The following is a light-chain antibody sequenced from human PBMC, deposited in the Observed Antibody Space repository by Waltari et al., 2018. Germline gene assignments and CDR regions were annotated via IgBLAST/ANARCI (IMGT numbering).Light chain of an antibody. Sequence: TPSPATLSVSLGERVTLTRRASESISINLAWYQQKPGQPPRLIIHGASKRATGVPARFAGSGSRTEFTLTITSLQSEDIAVYYCHQYNNRPPYTFGQGTKLEIK. J-gene: IGKJ2*01. CDR2: GAS. CDR1: ESISIN. V-gene: IGKV3-15*01. CDR3: HQYNNRPPYT.